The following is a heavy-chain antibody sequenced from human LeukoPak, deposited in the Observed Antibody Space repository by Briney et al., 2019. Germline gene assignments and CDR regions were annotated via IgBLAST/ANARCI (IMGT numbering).Heavy chain of an antibody. J-gene: IGHJ3*02. D-gene: IGHD3-3*01. CDR1: GFPFSSYS. CDR3: ARGRITIFGVAPVAAFDI. CDR2: ISSSSSYI. Sequence: PGGSLRLSCAASGFPFSSYSMNWVRQAPGKGLEWVSSISSSSSYIYYTDSVKGRFTNSRDNAQNSLYLQMNSLRAGDTAVYYCARGRITIFGVAPVAAFDIWGQGTMVTVSS. V-gene: IGHV3-21*01.